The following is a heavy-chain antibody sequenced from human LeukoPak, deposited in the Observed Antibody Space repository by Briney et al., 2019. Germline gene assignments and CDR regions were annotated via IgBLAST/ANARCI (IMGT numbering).Heavy chain of an antibody. CDR3: ARALRIAAAGNLYYYYYMDV. J-gene: IGHJ6*03. CDR1: GGTFSSYA. V-gene: IGHV1-69*06. Sequence: SVKVSCKASGGTFSSYAISWVRQAPGQGLEWMGGIIPIFGTANYAQKFQGRVTITADKSTSTAYMELSSLRSEDTAVYYCARALRIAAAGNLYYYYYMDVWGKGTTVTVSS. CDR2: IIPIFGTA. D-gene: IGHD6-13*01.